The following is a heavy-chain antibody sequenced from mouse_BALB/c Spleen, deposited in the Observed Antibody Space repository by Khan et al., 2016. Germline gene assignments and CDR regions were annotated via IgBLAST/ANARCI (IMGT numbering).Heavy chain of an antibody. D-gene: IGHD2-4*01. J-gene: IGHJ3*01. Sequence: VQLQQSGAELVKPGASVKLSCTASGFNIKDTYMHWVKQRPEQGLEGIGRIDPANGNTKYDPKFQGKATITADTTSNTAYLKRSSLTSEETAVYYCARAPYDYDVGFAYWGQGTLVTVSA. CDR1: GFNIKDTY. CDR3: ARAPYDYDVGFAY. CDR2: IDPANGNT. V-gene: IGHV14-3*02.